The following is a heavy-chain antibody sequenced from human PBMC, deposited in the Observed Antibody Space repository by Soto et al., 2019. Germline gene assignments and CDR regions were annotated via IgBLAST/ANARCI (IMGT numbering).Heavy chain of an antibody. CDR1: GGTFSSYA. D-gene: IGHD6-6*01. CDR2: IIPIFGTA. CDR3: ARHGSSSYYYYGMDV. J-gene: IGHJ6*02. Sequence: SVKVSCKASGGTFSSYAISWVRQTPVQGLEWMGGIIPIFGTANYAQKFQGRVTITADESTSTAYMELSSLRSEDTAAYYCARHGSSSYYYYGMDVWGQGTTVTVSS. V-gene: IGHV1-69*13.